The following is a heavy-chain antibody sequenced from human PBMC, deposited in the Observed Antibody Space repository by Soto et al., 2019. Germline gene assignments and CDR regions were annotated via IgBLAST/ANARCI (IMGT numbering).Heavy chain of an antibody. Sequence: TSETLSLTCTVSGGSISSYYWSWIRQPPGKGLEWVGYIYYSGSTNYNPSLKSRVTISVDTSKNQFSLKLSSVTAADTAVYYCERHRRDSSSWYFAAYNWFDPWGQGTLVTVSS. CDR3: ERHRRDSSSWYFAAYNWFDP. V-gene: IGHV4-59*08. CDR1: GGSISSYY. D-gene: IGHD6-13*01. CDR2: IYYSGST. J-gene: IGHJ5*02.